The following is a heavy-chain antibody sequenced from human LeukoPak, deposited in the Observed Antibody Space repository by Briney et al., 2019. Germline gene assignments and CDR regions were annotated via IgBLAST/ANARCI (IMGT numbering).Heavy chain of an antibody. CDR3: AKRDGYPSYHFDY. CDR2: ITNSGDDT. V-gene: IGHV3-23*01. D-gene: IGHD5-24*01. CDR1: GFTFRIYA. J-gene: IGHJ4*02. Sequence: PGGSLRLSCAASGFTFRIYAMSWVRQAPGKGLEWVSTITNSGDDTYYTDSVKGRFTFSRDNSKNTLYLQMNSLRAEDTAVYYCAKRDGYPSYHFDYWGQGTLATVSS.